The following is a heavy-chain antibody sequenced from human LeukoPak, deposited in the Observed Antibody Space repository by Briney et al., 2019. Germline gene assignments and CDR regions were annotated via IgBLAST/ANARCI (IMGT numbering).Heavy chain of an antibody. Sequence: GGSLRLSCAASGFTFDDYAMHWVRQAPGKGLEWVSGISWNSGSIGYADSVEGRFTISRDNAKNSLYLQMNSLRAEDTALYYCAKLGVGYRYDYWGQGTLVTVSS. CDR1: GFTFDDYA. CDR2: ISWNSGSI. D-gene: IGHD3-16*02. J-gene: IGHJ4*02. CDR3: AKLGVGYRYDY. V-gene: IGHV3-9*01.